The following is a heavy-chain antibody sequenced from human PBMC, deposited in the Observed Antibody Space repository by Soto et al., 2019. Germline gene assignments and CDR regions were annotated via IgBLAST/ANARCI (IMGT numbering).Heavy chain of an antibody. CDR3: ARGLITGSQYSGGCYYFDS. D-gene: IGHD1-26*01. V-gene: IGHV4-34*01. CDR1: GGSFSGCI. J-gene: IGHJ4*02. Sequence: PSETLSLTCDVYGGSFSGCIWTCILQTPRKGLQWIGHINHSGSANYNPSLKSRVTISVHTSNSQFSLELSSVTAADTAVYYCARGLITGSQYSGGCYYFDSWGQGTHVSVS. CDR2: INHSGSA.